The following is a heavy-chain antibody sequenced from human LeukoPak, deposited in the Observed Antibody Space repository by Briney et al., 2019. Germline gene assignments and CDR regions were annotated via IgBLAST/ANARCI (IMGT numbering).Heavy chain of an antibody. CDR3: ARQGITIFGVVIINYYYMDV. CDR1: GYSISSGCY. D-gene: IGHD3-3*01. Sequence: SETLSLTCAVSGYSISSGCYWGWIRQPPGKGLEWIGSIYHSGSTYYNPSLKSRVTISVDTSKNQFSLKLSSVTAADTAVYYCARQGITIFGVVIINYYYMDVWGKGTTVTVSS. J-gene: IGHJ6*03. CDR2: IYHSGST. V-gene: IGHV4-38-2*01.